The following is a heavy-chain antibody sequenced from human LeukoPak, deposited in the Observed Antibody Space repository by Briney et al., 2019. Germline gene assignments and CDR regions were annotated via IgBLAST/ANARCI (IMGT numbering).Heavy chain of an antibody. D-gene: IGHD1-7*01. CDR2: VSGSGGST. CDR3: AKRAGGTDRAFDY. Sequence: PGGSLRLSCAASGFTFSSYAMSWVRQAPGKGLEWVSGVSGSGGSTYYADSVKGRFTISRDNPKNTLFLQMDSLTGEDTAVYYCAKRAGGTDRAFDYWAQGTLVTFSS. V-gene: IGHV3-23*01. CDR1: GFTFSSYA. J-gene: IGHJ4*02.